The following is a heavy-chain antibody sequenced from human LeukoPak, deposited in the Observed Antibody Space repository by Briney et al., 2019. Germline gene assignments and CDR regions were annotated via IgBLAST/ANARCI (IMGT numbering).Heavy chain of an antibody. V-gene: IGHV3-23*01. J-gene: IGHJ4*02. CDR3: ARQPRNSNYDY. D-gene: IGHD4-11*01. CDR2: ISGSGGST. CDR1: GFTFSSYA. Sequence: GGSLRLSCAASGFTFSSYAMSWVRQAPGKGLEWVSVISGSGGSTYYADSVKGRFIISGDTSKNTLYLQMNSLRAEDTAVYYCARQPRNSNYDYWGQGTLVTVSS.